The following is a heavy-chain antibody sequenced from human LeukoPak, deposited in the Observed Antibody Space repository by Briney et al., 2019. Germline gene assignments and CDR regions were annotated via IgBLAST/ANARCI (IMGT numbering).Heavy chain of an antibody. CDR1: LFKFDTYG. CDR3: AKDLNFGDLPDS. Sequence: PGGSLRLSCATSLFKFDTYGMHWVRQAPGKGLEWVAFIRPDGKEKFYADSVKGRFTISRDNSKSTLFLQLQSLRLEDTAEYYCAKDLNFGDLPDSWGQGTLVSVSS. CDR2: IRPDGKEK. V-gene: IGHV3-30*02. J-gene: IGHJ4*02. D-gene: IGHD4-17*01.